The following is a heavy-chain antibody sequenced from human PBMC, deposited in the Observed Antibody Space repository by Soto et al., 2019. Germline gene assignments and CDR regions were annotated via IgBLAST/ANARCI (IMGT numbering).Heavy chain of an antibody. D-gene: IGHD3-22*01. CDR3: ARQIYDSDTGPNFHYYFES. J-gene: IGHJ4*02. CDR1: GYSVAGYW. CDR2: IDPSDSQT. V-gene: IGHV5-10-1*01. Sequence: GASLKISCEGSGYSVAGYWIAWVRQKPGKGLEWMGRIDPSDSQTYYSPSFRGHVAISVTKSITTVFLQWSSLRASDTAMYYCARQIYDSDTGPNFHYYFESWGQGTPVTVYS.